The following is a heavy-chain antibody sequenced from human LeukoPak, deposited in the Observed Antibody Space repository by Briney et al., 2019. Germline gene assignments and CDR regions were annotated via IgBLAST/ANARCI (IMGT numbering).Heavy chain of an antibody. Sequence: WETLSLTCTVSGDSISGFYWSWIRQPPGKGLEWIAYIYYSGSTNYNTSLKSRVTILIETSKNQFSLNLRSVTAADTAAYYCARGGARGSSAFDIWGQGTMVTVSS. CDR2: IYYSGST. V-gene: IGHV4-59*01. J-gene: IGHJ3*02. CDR3: ARGGARGSSAFDI. D-gene: IGHD1-1*01. CDR1: GDSISGFY.